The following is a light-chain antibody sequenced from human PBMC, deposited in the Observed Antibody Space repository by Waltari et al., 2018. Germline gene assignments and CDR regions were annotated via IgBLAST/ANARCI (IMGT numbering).Light chain of an antibody. J-gene: IGKJ4*01. Sequence: DIVMTQSPDSLAVSLGEKATISCKSSQSVLYSSNNKNYLAWYQQKPGQPPKLLIDWSSTRESGVPDRFSGSGSGIDVTLTTSSPQAEDVAVYYCQQYYSTLTFGRGTKVEIK. V-gene: IGKV4-1*01. CDR2: WSS. CDR3: QQYYSTLT. CDR1: QSVLYSSNNKNY.